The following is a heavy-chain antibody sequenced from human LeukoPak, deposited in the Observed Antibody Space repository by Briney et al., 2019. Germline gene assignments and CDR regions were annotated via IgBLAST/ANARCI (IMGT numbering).Heavy chain of an antibody. CDR3: ARRPRRNYFDY. CDR1: GGSISSYY. Sequence: SETLSLTCTVSGGSISSYYWSWIRQPPGKGLEWIGYIYYSGSTNYNPSLKSRVTISVDTSKNQFSLKLSSVTAADTAAYYCARRPRRNYFDYWGQGTLVTVSS. V-gene: IGHV4-59*08. J-gene: IGHJ4*02. CDR2: IYYSGST.